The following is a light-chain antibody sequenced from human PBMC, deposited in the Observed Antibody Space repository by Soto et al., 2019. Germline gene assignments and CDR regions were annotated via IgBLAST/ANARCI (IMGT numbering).Light chain of an antibody. CDR1: QDISIY. V-gene: IGKV1-33*01. Sequence: DIQMTQSPSSLSASVGDRVTITCRASQDISIYLNWFQHKPGKAPKLLIYDASNLEKGVPSRFTGSGSGTDFTLTISSLQPEDFATYYCQQSYNNPRTFGKGTNVEIK. CDR3: QQSYNNPRT. J-gene: IGKJ1*01. CDR2: DAS.